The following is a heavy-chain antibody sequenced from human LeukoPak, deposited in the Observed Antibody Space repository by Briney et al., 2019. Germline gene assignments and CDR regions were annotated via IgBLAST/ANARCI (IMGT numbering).Heavy chain of an antibody. CDR2: IIPILGIA. CDR3: ATNYYDSSGTPFDY. D-gene: IGHD3-22*01. Sequence: SVKVSCKTSGYTFNSYHMSWVRQAPGQGLEWMGRIIPILGIANYAQKFQGRVTITADKSTSTAYMELSSLRSEDTAVYYCATNYYDSSGTPFDYWGQGTLVTVSS. J-gene: IGHJ4*02. V-gene: IGHV1-69*02. CDR1: GYTFNSYH.